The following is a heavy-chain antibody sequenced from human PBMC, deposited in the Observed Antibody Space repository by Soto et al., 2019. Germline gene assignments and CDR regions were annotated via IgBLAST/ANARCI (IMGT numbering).Heavy chain of an antibody. CDR1: GGTFSTYA. V-gene: IGHV1-69*12. J-gene: IGHJ4*02. CDR2: IIPMFGTA. CDR3: ASGIQRWLRRINNGYSG. Sequence: QVQLVQSGAEVKKPESSVKVSCKAPGGTFSTYAISWVRQAPGQGLEWMGGIIPMFGTANYAQRFQDRVTITADESTNTVYMELSSLSSEDTAVYFCASGIQRWLRRINNGYSGWGQGTLVTVSS. D-gene: IGHD5-12*01.